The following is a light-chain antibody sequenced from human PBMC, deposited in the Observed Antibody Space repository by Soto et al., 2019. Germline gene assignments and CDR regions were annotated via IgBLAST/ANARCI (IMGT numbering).Light chain of an antibody. CDR2: GAS. CDR1: QSVSSN. V-gene: IGKV3-15*01. J-gene: IGKJ1*01. CDR3: QQYNNLPPWT. Sequence: EIVMTRSPATLSVSPGERATLSCRASQSVSSNLAWYQQKPDQAPRLLIYGASTRATGIPARFSGSGSGTEFTLTISSLQSEDFAVYYCQQYNNLPPWTFGQGTKVEIK.